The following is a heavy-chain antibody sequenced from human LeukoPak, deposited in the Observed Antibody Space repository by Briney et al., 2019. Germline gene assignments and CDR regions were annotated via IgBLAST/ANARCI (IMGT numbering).Heavy chain of an antibody. J-gene: IGHJ4*02. V-gene: IGHV4-34*01. CDR1: GGSFSGYY. CDR3: AREKAARRGGEGYSLDFDY. CDR2: INHSGST. Sequence: PSETLSLTCAVYGGSFSGYYWSWIRQPPGKGLEWIGEINHSGSTNYNPSLKSRVTISVDTSKNQFSLKLSSVTAADTAVYYCAREKAARRGGEGYSLDFDYWGQGTLVTVSS. D-gene: IGHD6-6*01.